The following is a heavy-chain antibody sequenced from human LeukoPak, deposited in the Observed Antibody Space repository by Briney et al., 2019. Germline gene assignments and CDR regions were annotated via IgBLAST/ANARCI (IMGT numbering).Heavy chain of an antibody. CDR1: GFTFSDYG. Sequence: GGSLRLSCATSGFTFSDYGIHWVRQTPDKGLEWLAVISYDGNNQYYAASVKGRFAVSRDDSQNTAYLQMNSLRAEDTALYYCAREAPIAAAGHLFDYWGQGTLVTVSS. D-gene: IGHD6-13*01. J-gene: IGHJ4*02. CDR2: ISYDGNNQ. V-gene: IGHV3-30*03. CDR3: AREAPIAAAGHLFDY.